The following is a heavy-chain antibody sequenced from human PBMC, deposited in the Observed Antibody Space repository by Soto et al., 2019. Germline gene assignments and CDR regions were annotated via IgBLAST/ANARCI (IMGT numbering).Heavy chain of an antibody. CDR1: EYTFTSYG. D-gene: IGHD6-13*01. CDR2: INAGNGNT. Sequence: ASVKVSCKASEYTFTSYGMHWVRQAPGQRLEWMGWINAGNGNTKYSQKFQGRVTITRDTSASTAYMELSSLRSEDTAVYYCARDLGAAGPFDYWGQGTLVTVSS. J-gene: IGHJ4*02. CDR3: ARDLGAAGPFDY. V-gene: IGHV1-3*01.